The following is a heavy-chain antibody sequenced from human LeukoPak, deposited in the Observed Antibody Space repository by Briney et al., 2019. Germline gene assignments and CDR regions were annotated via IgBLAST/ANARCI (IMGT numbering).Heavy chain of an antibody. CDR3: ARGAAAAGTGPLDI. CDR2: SIPIFGTA. D-gene: IGHD6-13*01. Sequence: GASVKVSCKASGYTFTSYYIHWVRQAPRQGLEWMGGSIPIFGTANYAQKFQGRVTITADESTSTAYLELSSLRSEDTAVYYCARGAAAAGTGPLDIWGQGTMVTVSS. CDR1: GYTFTSYY. J-gene: IGHJ3*02. V-gene: IGHV1-69*13.